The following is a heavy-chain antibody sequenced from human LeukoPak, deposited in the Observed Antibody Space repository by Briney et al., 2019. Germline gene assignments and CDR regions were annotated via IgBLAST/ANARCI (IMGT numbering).Heavy chain of an antibody. D-gene: IGHD1-14*01. CDR1: GFAFDFRVSG. Sequence: PGGSLRLSCVASGFAFDFRVSGMHWVRQAPGKGLEWVAFIRYDGSNKYYADSVKGRFTISRDNSKNTLYLQMNSLRAEDTAVYYCAKDHQEGNRGPDDAFDIWGQGTMVTVSS. V-gene: IGHV3-30*02. CDR2: IRYDGSNK. J-gene: IGHJ3*02. CDR3: AKDHQEGNRGPDDAFDI.